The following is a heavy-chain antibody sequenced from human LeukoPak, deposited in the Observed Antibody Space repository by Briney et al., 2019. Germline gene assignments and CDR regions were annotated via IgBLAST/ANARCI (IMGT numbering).Heavy chain of an antibody. Sequence: SETLSLTCTVSGVSITSSYWSWIRQPPGKGLEWVGYIHYTGNTNHNPSLKNRVTISVDTSKNQFSLKLTSVTAADTAIYYCAKYGHYNFDYWGQGTLVTVSS. CDR2: IHYTGNT. CDR3: AKYGHYNFDY. V-gene: IGHV4-59*01. CDR1: GVSITSSY. D-gene: IGHD4-11*01. J-gene: IGHJ4*02.